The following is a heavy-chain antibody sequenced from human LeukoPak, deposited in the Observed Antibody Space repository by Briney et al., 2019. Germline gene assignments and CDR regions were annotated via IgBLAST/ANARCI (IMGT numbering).Heavy chain of an antibody. Sequence: GGSLRLSCAASGFTFSIYSMNWVRQAQGKGLGWVSYISSSISTICYADSVKGRFTISRDNAKNSLYLQMNSLRDEDTAVYYCARDSHDYGDYGVRHFDCWGQGTLVTVSS. J-gene: IGHJ4*02. CDR3: ARDSHDYGDYGVRHFDC. CDR2: ISSSISTI. D-gene: IGHD4-17*01. CDR1: GFTFSIYS. V-gene: IGHV3-48*02.